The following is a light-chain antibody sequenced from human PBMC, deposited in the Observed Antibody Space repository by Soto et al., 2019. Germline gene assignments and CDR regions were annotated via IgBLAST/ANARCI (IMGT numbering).Light chain of an antibody. CDR2: GAS. CDR1: QRVSSN. V-gene: IGKV3-15*01. CDR3: QQYNTWPLT. J-gene: IGKJ1*01. Sequence: EIVMTQSPATLSVSPGERATLSCRASQRVSSNLAWYQQKPGQAPRLLIYGASTRATGIPARFSGSGSGTEFTLTISSLQSEDFAVYYCQQYNTWPLTFGQGTKVEIK.